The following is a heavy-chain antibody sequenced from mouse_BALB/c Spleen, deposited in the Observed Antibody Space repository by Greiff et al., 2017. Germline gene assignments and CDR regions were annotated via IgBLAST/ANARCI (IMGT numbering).Heavy chain of an antibody. V-gene: IGHV3-6*02. CDR1: GYSITSGYY. CDR2: ISYDGSN. D-gene: IGHD2-14*01. J-gene: IGHJ3*01. Sequence: EVQLQQSGPGLVKPSQSLSLTCSVTGYSITSGYYWNWIRQFPGNKLEWMGYISYDGSNNYNPSLKNRISITRDTSKNQFFLKLNSVTTEDTATYYCARHYRYAWFAYWGQGTLVTVSA. CDR3: ARHYRYAWFAY.